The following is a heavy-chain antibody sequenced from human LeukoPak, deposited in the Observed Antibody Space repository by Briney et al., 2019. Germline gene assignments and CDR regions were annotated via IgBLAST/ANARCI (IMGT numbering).Heavy chain of an antibody. CDR3: ARAPPQWLVQGAFDI. V-gene: IGHV4-4*07. J-gene: IGHJ3*02. Sequence: SETLSLTCTVSGGSIRSYYWSWIRQPAGKGLEWIGRIYTSGSTNYNPSLKSRVTMSVDTSKNQFSLKLSSVTAADTAVYYCARAPPQWLVQGAFDIWGQGTMVTVSS. CDR1: GGSIRSYY. D-gene: IGHD6-19*01. CDR2: IYTSGST.